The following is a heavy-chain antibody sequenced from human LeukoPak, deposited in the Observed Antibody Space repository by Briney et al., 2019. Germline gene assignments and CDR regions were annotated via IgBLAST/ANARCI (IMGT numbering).Heavy chain of an antibody. CDR3: ARSSLGRFDY. CDR2: INAGNGNT. Sequence: ASVNVSCKASGYTLTSYAMHWVRQAPGQRLEWMGWINAGNGNTKYSQKFQGRVIITWDTSASTAYMELSSLRSEDTAVYYCARSSLGRFDYWGQGTLVTVSS. J-gene: IGHJ4*02. CDR1: GYTLTSYA. V-gene: IGHV1-3*01.